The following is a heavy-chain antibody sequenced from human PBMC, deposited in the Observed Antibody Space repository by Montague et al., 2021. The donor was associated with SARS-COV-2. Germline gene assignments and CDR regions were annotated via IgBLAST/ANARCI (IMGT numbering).Heavy chain of an antibody. J-gene: IGHJ3*02. CDR2: IYSGGDT. CDR1: GFTVNSNY. D-gene: IGHD1-26*01. V-gene: IGHV3-53*01. Sequence: SLRLSCAASGFTVNSNYMSWVRQAPGKVLEWVALIYSGGDTTYXXXVXDRFTISRDNSKNTLYLQMNSLRVEDTAVFYCARGGVGATWAFDIWGQGTMVTVSS. CDR3: ARGGVGATWAFDI.